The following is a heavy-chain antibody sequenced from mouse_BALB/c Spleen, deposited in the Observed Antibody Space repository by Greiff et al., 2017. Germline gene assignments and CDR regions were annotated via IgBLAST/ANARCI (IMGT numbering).Heavy chain of an antibody. D-gene: IGHD1-2*01. CDR1: GFTFSDFY. J-gene: IGHJ3*01. CDR2: SRNKANDYTT. V-gene: IGHV7-1*02. Sequence: EVKLVESGGGLVQPGGSLRLSCATSGFTFSDFYMEWVRQPPGKRLEWIAASRNKANDYTTEYSASVKGRFIVSRDTSQSILYLQMNALRAEDTAIYYCARVHYYGRFAYWGQGTLVTVSA. CDR3: ARVHYYGRFAY.